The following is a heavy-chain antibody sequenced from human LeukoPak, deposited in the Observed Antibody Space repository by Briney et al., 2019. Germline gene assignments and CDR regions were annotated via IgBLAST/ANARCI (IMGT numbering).Heavy chain of an antibody. CDR3: ARFHYDYGGAFDI. CDR2: IYYSGST. J-gene: IGHJ3*02. D-gene: IGHD4-23*01. V-gene: IGHV4-39*07. Sequence: PSETLSLTCTVSGVSISSSSYYWGWIRQPPGKGLEWTGSIYYSGSTYYNPSLKSRFTISVDTAKNQFSLKLSSVTAADTAVYYCARFHYDYGGAFDIWGQGTMVTVSS. CDR1: GVSISSSSYY.